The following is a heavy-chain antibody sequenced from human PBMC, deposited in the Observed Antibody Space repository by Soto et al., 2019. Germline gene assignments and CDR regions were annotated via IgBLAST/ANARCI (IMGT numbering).Heavy chain of an antibody. D-gene: IGHD3-3*01. CDR1: GFTFSSYA. CDR3: VKDGTPSDFWSGYYTHFDY. J-gene: IGHJ4*02. CDR2: ITVNGDNT. V-gene: IGHV3-64D*06. Sequence: GGSLRLSCAASGFTFSSYALNWVRQAPGKGLEYVSAITVNGDNTYYADSVKGRFTISRDNSKSTLYLQMSSLTAEDTGVYYCVKDGTPSDFWSGYYTHFDYWGQGTLVTVSS.